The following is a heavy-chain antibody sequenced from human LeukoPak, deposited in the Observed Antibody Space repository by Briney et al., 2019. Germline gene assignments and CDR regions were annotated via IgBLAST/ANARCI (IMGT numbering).Heavy chain of an antibody. D-gene: IGHD1-26*01. CDR1: GGSISSSSYY. CDR2: IAYSGST. J-gene: IGHJ3*02. Sequence: PSETLSLTCTVSGGSISSSSYYWGWIRQPPGKGLEWIGSIAYSGSTYYNPSLKSRVTISADTSKNQFSLKLSSVTAADTAVYYCARYSGSYREAFDIWGQGTMVTVSS. V-gene: IGHV4-39*07. CDR3: ARYSGSYREAFDI.